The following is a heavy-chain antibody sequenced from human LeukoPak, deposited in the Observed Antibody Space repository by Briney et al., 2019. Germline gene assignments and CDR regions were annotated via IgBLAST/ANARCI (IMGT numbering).Heavy chain of an antibody. CDR2: ISGSGGST. J-gene: IGHJ4*02. D-gene: IGHD1-26*01. V-gene: IGHV3-23*01. Sequence: PGGSLRLSCAASGFTFSTYTMNWVRQAPGKGLEWVSAISGSGGSTYYADSVKGRFTISRDNSKNTLYLQMNSLRAEDTAVYYCAKPIVGATPYYFDYWGQGTLVTVSS. CDR1: GFTFSTYT. CDR3: AKPIVGATPYYFDY.